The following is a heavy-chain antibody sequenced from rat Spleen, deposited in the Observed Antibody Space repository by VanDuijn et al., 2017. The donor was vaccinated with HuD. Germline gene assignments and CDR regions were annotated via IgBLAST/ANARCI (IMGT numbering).Heavy chain of an antibody. V-gene: IGHV5-29*01. CDR3: ARSVFDY. J-gene: IGHJ2*01. CDR1: GFNFSDYY. Sequence: EVQLVESDGGLVQPGRSLKLSCAASGFNFSDYYMAWVRQAPTKGLEWDATINYDGSRTDYRDSVKGRFTISRDNAKSTLYLQMDSLRSEDTATYYCARSVFDYWGQGVMVTVSS. CDR2: INYDGSRT.